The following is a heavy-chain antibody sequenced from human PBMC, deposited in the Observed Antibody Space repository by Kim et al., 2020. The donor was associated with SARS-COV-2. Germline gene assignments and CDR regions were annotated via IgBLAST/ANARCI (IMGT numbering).Heavy chain of an antibody. Sequence: GGSLRLSCAASGFTFSSYAMSWVRQAPGKELEWVSAISGSGGSTYYADSVTGRFTISRDNSKNTRCLQMNSLRAEATAVYYCAKDPGFGSPHYYYYYGMDVWGQGTTVTVSS. D-gene: IGHD3-10*01. CDR2: ISGSGGST. CDR1: GFTFSSYA. CDR3: AKDPGFGSPHYYYYYGMDV. J-gene: IGHJ6*02. V-gene: IGHV3-23*01.